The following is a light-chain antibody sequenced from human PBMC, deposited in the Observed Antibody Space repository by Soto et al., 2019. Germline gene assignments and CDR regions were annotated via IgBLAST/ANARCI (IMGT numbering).Light chain of an antibody. Sequence: QSALTQPASVSGSPGQSITISCTGTSSDVGGYNYVSWYQHHPGKAPKLMIYEVSNRPSGISSRFSGSKSGNTASLTISGLQAEGESHYYCCSFTTSTSWIFGGGTQLTVL. CDR1: SSDVGGYNY. CDR3: CSFTTSTSWI. J-gene: IGLJ2*01. CDR2: EVS. V-gene: IGLV2-14*01.